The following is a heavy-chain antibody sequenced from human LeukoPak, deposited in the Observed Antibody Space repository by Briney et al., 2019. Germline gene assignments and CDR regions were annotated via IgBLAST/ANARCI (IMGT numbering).Heavy chain of an antibody. V-gene: IGHV3-74*01. Sequence: GGSLRLSCAASGFTFRSYWMHWVRQGPGKGLVWVSHINTDGSNTNYADFVKGRFTISRDNAKNTLYLQMNSLRAEDTASYYCARDYNWGSDAFDLWGQGTMVTVSS. CDR1: GFTFRSYW. CDR2: INTDGSNT. D-gene: IGHD1-1*01. J-gene: IGHJ3*01. CDR3: ARDYNWGSDAFDL.